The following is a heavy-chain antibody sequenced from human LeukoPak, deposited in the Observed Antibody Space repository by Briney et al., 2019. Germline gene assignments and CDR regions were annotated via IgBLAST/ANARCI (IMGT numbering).Heavy chain of an antibody. CDR2: ISSSGSTI. J-gene: IGHJ5*02. CDR3: AREVGWGWFDP. CDR1: GFTFSSYE. Sequence: GGSLRLSCAASGFTFSSYEMNWVRQAPGKGLEWVSYISSSGSTIYYADSVKGRFTISRDNAKNSLYLQMNSMRAEDTAVYYCAREVGWGWFDPWGQGTLVTVSS. V-gene: IGHV3-48*03. D-gene: IGHD3-16*01.